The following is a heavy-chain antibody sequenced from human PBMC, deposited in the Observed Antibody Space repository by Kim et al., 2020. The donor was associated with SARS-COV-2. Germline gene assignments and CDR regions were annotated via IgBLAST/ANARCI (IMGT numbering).Heavy chain of an antibody. D-gene: IGHD6-13*01. J-gene: IGHJ4*02. CDR2: ISWNSGSI. Sequence: GGSLRLSCAASGFTFDDYAMHWVRQAPGKGLEWVSGISWNSGSIGYADSVKGRFTISRDNAKNSLYLQMNSLRAEDTALYYCAKGIAAADHWGQGTLVTVSS. V-gene: IGHV3-9*01. CDR1: GFTFDDYA. CDR3: AKGIAAADH.